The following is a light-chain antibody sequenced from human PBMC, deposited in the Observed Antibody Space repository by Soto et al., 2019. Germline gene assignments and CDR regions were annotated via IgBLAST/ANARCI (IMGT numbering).Light chain of an antibody. J-gene: IGKJ1*01. CDR3: MQYTQLRT. Sequence: DVVVTQCPPTRSLCPGERATLSCRASQSIHTALAWYQQRPGQPPRLLIYQISKRFSGVPDRFSGSGAGTDFTLNISRVESEDVGIYYCMQYTQLRTFGQGTKVDI. CDR1: QSIHTA. V-gene: IGKV2-24*01. CDR2: QIS.